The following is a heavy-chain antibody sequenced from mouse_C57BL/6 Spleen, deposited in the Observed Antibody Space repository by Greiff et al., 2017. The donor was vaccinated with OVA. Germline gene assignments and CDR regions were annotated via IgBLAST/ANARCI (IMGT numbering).Heavy chain of an antibody. D-gene: IGHD1-1*01. Sequence: EVQGVESGGGLVKPGGSLKLSCAASGFTFSDYGMHWVRQAPEKGLEWVAYISRGSSTIYYEDTVKGRFTISRDKAKNTPFLQMTSLRSEDTAMYYCAKDHYCGSGYDWYFDVWGTGTTVTVSS. J-gene: IGHJ1*03. CDR2: ISRGSSTI. V-gene: IGHV5-17*01. CDR1: GFTFSDYG. CDR3: AKDHYCGSGYDWYFDV.